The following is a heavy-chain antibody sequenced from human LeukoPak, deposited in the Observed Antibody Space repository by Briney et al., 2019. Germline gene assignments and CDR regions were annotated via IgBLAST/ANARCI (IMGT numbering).Heavy chain of an antibody. CDR3: ARLYSAGDTFFDY. V-gene: IGHV3-23*01. J-gene: IGHJ4*02. CDR1: GFTFSSYA. Sequence: PGGSLRLSCAASGFTFSSYAMSWVRQAPGKGLEWVSAISGSGGSTYYADSVKGRFTISRDNSKNTLYLQMNSLRAEDTAVYYCARLYSAGDTFFDYWGQGTLVTVSS. D-gene: IGHD6-13*01. CDR2: ISGSGGST.